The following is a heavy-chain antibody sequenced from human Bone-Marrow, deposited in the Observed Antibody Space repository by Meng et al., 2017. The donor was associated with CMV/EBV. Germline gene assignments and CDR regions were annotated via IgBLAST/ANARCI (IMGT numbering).Heavy chain of an antibody. Sequence: LSLTCAASGFTFSSYEMNWVRQAPGKGLEWVSYISSSGSTIYYADSVKGRFTISRDNAKNSLYLQMNSLRAEDTAVYYCARGMEWLSPMDVWGQGTTVTVSS. CDR1: GFTFSSYE. CDR3: ARGMEWLSPMDV. V-gene: IGHV3-48*03. CDR2: ISSSGSTI. D-gene: IGHD3-3*01. J-gene: IGHJ6*02.